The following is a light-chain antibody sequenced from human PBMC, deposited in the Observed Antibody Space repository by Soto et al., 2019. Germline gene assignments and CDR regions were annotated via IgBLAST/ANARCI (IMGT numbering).Light chain of an antibody. CDR3: QQSYRTPDT. J-gene: IGKJ2*01. V-gene: IGKV1-39*01. Sequence: DIQMTQSPSSLSASVGDRVTITCRASQGISTYLVWYQQRQGRAPKLLIYDASSLLSGVPSRFSGSGSGTDFTLHISSRQPEDFSTYYCQQSYRTPDTFGQGTKLDTK. CDR2: DAS. CDR1: QGISTY.